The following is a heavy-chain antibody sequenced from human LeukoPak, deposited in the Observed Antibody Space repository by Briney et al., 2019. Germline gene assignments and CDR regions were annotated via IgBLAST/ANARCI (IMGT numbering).Heavy chain of an antibody. Sequence: SETLSLTCAVYGVSFSGYYWSWIRQPPGKGLEWIGEINHSGSTNYNPSLKSRVTISVDTSKNQFSLKLSSVTAADTAVYYCARELVDYDFWSGYYPKYYFDYWGQGTLVTVSS. CDR1: GVSFSGYY. CDR2: INHSGST. CDR3: ARELVDYDFWSGYYPKYYFDY. D-gene: IGHD3-3*01. V-gene: IGHV4-34*01. J-gene: IGHJ4*02.